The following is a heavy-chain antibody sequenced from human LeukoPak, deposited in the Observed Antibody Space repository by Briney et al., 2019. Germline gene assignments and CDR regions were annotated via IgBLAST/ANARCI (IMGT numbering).Heavy chain of an antibody. CDR3: AKGIGGWYGDYFDY. V-gene: IGHV3-30-3*01. Sequence: GGSLRLSCAASGFTFSSYAMHWVRQAPGKGLEWVAVISYDGSNKYYADSVKGRFTISRDNSKNTLYLQMNSLRAEDTAVYYCAKGIGGWYGDYFDYWGQGTLVTVSS. CDR1: GFTFSSYA. J-gene: IGHJ4*02. D-gene: IGHD6-19*01. CDR2: ISYDGSNK.